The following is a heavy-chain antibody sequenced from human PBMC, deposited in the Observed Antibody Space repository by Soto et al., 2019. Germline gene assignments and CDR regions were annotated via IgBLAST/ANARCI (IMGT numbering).Heavy chain of an antibody. D-gene: IGHD6-6*01. J-gene: IGHJ4*02. CDR3: AKAGSGYSSSFTPLDY. Sequence: GGSLRLSCAASGFTFSSYAMSWVRQAPGKGLEWVSAISGSGGSTYYKDSVKGRFTISRDNSKNTLYLQMNSLRAEDTAVYYCAKAGSGYSSSFTPLDYWGQGTLVTVSS. CDR2: ISGSGGST. V-gene: IGHV3-23*01. CDR1: GFTFSSYA.